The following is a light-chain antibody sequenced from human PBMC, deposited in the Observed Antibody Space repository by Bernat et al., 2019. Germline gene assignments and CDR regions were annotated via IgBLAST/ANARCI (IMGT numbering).Light chain of an antibody. Sequence: QSALTQPASVSGSPGQSITISCTGTSSDVGGYNYVSWYQQHPGKAPKLMIYDVSNRHSGVSNRFSGSKSGNTASLTISGLQAEDEADYYCSSYTSSSTPVCGGGTKLTVL. CDR2: DVS. V-gene: IGLV2-14*01. CDR3: SSYTSSSTPV. J-gene: IGLJ2*01. CDR1: SSDVGGYNY.